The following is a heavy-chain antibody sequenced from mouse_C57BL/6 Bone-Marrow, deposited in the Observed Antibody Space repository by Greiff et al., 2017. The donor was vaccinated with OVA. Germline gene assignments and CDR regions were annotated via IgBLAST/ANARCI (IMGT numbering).Heavy chain of an antibody. CDR1: GYTFTSYW. Sequence: QVQLKESGAELVRPGSSVKLSCKASGYTFTSYWMHWVKQRPIQGLEWIGNIDPSDSETHYNQKFKDKATLTVDKSSSTAYMQLSSLTSEDSAVYYCARDLLWPQGFAYWGQGTLVTVSA. CDR3: ARDLLWPQGFAY. CDR2: IDPSDSET. J-gene: IGHJ3*01. D-gene: IGHD2-1*01. V-gene: IGHV1-52*01.